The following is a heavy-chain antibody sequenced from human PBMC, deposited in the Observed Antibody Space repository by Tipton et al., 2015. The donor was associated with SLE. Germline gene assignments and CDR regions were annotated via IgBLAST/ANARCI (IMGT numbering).Heavy chain of an antibody. CDR1: GFTFSSYA. Sequence: SLRLSCAASGFTFSSYAMHWVRQAPGKGLEWVAVISYDGSNKYYADSVKGRFTISRDNSKNTLYLQMNSLRAEDTAVYYCARDRAVGDAFDMWGQGTMVSVSS. J-gene: IGHJ3*02. D-gene: IGHD6-19*01. CDR2: ISYDGSNK. CDR3: ARDRAVGDAFDM. V-gene: IGHV3-30*04.